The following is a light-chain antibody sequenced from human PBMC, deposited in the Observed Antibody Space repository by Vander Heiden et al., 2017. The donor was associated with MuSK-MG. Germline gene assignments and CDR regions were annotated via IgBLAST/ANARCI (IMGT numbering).Light chain of an antibody. J-gene: IGKJ1*01. CDR3: RRRCIWPWT. Sequence: EIVLTQSPATLSLSPGERATLSCRASQTISSYLGWYQQKPGQAPRLLIYDASNSATRIPARFSGSGSGTDFTLTIISLEPEDFAVYYCRRRCIWPWTFGQGTKVEIK. V-gene: IGKV3-11*01. CDR1: QTISSY. CDR2: DAS.